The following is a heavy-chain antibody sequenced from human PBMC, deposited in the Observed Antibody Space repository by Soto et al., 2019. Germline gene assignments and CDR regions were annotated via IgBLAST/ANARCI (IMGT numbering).Heavy chain of an antibody. CDR1: GGSFSDDY. CDR3: GRRPKAMVVANF. V-gene: IGHV4-34*01. J-gene: IGHJ4*02. CDR2: INHSGDT. Sequence: QVRLQQWGAGLLKPSETLSLICAVSGGSFSDDYWSWIRQSPGKGLEWMGEINHSGDTKYNPSLKSRVTMSVDTSKNQISLNVKSVTAADTAVYYCGRRPKAMVVANFWGQGTLVTVSS. D-gene: IGHD2-21*01.